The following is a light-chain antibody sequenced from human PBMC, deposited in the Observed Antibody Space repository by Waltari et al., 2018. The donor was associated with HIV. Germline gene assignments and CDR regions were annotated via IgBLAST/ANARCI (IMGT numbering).Light chain of an antibody. V-gene: IGKV1-5*03. CDR2: KAS. Sequence: DIQMTQSLSTVSASVGDKIIITCRASQSISNWLAWCQQKAGKASNRLIYKASNLESGVPSSFSGSGSGAEFTLTINSLQPDDFATDFCQQYSSDPLTFGRGTRVEVK. J-gene: IGKJ4*01. CDR3: QQYSSDPLT. CDR1: QSISNW.